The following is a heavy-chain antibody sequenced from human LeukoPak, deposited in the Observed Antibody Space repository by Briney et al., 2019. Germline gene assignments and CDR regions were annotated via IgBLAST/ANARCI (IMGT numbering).Heavy chain of an antibody. D-gene: IGHD3-22*01. CDR3: ARQYYYDSSGYYSLDY. CDR2: VFKSGST. Sequence: PSETLSLTCTDSGGSIGDSYWNWIRQPPGKGLEWIAYVFKSGSTNYNPSLKSRVTISVDTSKNQFSLKLSSVTAADTAVYYCARQYYYDSSGYYSLDYWGQGTLVTVSS. J-gene: IGHJ4*02. V-gene: IGHV4-59*08. CDR1: GGSIGDSY.